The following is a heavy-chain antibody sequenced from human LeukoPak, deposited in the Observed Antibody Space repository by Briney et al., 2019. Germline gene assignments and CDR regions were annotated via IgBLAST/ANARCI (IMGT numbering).Heavy chain of an antibody. Sequence: PGGSLRLSCAASGFTFSSYSMNWVRQAPGKGLEWVSSISGSSSYICYADSVKGRFTISRDNAKNSLYLQMYSLRAEDTAVYYCARDPGSGYVNNWFDPWGQGTLVTVSS. D-gene: IGHD3-22*01. V-gene: IGHV3-21*01. CDR1: GFTFSSYS. CDR2: ISGSSSYI. J-gene: IGHJ5*02. CDR3: ARDPGSGYVNNWFDP.